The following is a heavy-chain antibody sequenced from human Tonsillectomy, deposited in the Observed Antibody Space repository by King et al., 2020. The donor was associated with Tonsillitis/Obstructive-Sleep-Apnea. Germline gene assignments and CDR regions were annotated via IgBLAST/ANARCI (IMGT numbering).Heavy chain of an antibody. CDR2: ISAYNGNT. J-gene: IGHJ5*02. V-gene: IGHV1-18*01. CDR3: ARVIGYYDFWSGPNNWFDP. D-gene: IGHD3-3*01. Sequence: VQLVESGAEVKKPGASVKVSCKASGYTFTSYGISWVRQAPGQGLEWRGGISAYNGNTNYAQKLQGRVTMNPDPSTGTAYMGLRSLRSDDTAVYYCARVIGYYDFWSGPNNWFDPWGQGTLVTVSS. CDR1: GYTFTSYG.